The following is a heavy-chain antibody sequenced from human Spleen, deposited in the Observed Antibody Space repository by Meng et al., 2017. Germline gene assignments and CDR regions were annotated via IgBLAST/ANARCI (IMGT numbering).Heavy chain of an antibody. CDR2: INHSGST. V-gene: IGHV4-34*01. D-gene: IGHD4-11*01. J-gene: IGHJ4*02. CDR3: ARGPTTMAHDFDY. CDR1: GGSFSGYY. Sequence: GRLQQWGAGLLKPSETLSLTCAVYGGSFSGYYWSWIRQPPGKGLEWIGEINHSGSTNYNPSLKSRVTISVDTSKNQFSLKLSSVTAADTAVYYCARGPTTMAHDFDYWGQGTLVTVSS.